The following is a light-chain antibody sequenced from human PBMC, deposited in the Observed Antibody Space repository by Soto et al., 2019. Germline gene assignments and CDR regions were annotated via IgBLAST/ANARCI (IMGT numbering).Light chain of an antibody. Sequence: QSALTQPASVSGSPGQSITISCTRPSSDVWSFNFVSWYQQHPDKAPQVLIYEVIKRPPGVSNRFSGSKSGNTASLTISGLQADDEADYYCCSDAGSSSYVFGTGTKVTVL. CDR2: EVI. CDR1: SSDVWSFNF. J-gene: IGLJ1*01. CDR3: CSDAGSSSYV. V-gene: IGLV2-23*02.